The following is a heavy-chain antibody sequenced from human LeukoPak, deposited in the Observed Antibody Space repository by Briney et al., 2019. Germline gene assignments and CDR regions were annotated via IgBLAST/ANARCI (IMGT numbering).Heavy chain of an antibody. D-gene: IGHD5-18*01. Sequence: SQTLSLTCTVSGGSISSTGYYWSWMRQPAGKGLEWIGRIYASGCTNYNPSLKSRVTISVDTSKNQFSLKLSSVTAADTAVYYCARDYTTALVRSAFDIWGQGTMVTVSS. CDR1: GGSISSTGYY. V-gene: IGHV4-61*02. J-gene: IGHJ3*02. CDR3: ARDYTTALVRSAFDI. CDR2: IYASGCT.